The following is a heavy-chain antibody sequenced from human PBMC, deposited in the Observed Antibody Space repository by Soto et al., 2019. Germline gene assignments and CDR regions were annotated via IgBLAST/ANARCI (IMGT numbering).Heavy chain of an antibody. CDR3: ARVPASSENYYYGLVV. Sequence: QVQLVESGGGVVQPGRSLRLSCAASGFTFSSYGMHWVRQAPGKGLEGVAVIWYDGSNKYYADSMKGRFTISRDNSKNTMHLQTDSPSADVTALYYSARVPASSENYYYGLVVWGQGLTVTVTS. D-gene: IGHD2-2*01. CDR2: IWYDGSNK. CDR1: GFTFSSYG. V-gene: IGHV3-33*01. J-gene: IGHJ6*01.